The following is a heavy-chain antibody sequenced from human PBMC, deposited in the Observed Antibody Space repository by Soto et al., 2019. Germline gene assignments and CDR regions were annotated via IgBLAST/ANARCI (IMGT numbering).Heavy chain of an antibody. Sequence: ASVKVSCKASPYTFTNFGINWVRQAPGLGLEWVGWISPYNGNTQTVEKLQGRVTMTTDTSTSTAYMELRSLRSDDTAVYYCARGRDYGDFYFDYWGQGTLVTVSS. CDR3: ARGRDYGDFYFDY. V-gene: IGHV1-18*01. CDR1: PYTFTNFG. CDR2: ISPYNGNT. J-gene: IGHJ4*02. D-gene: IGHD4-17*01.